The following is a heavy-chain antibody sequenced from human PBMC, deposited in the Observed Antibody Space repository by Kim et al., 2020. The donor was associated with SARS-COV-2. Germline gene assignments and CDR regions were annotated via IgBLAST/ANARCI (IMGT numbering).Heavy chain of an antibody. CDR3: ASTKGGRWLQYEPYFDY. D-gene: IGHD5-12*01. Sequence: ASVKVSCKASGYTFTSYYMHWVRQAPGQGLEWMGIINPSGGSTSYAQKFQGRVTMTRDTSTSTVYMELSSLRSEDTAVYYCASTKGGRWLQYEPYFDYWGQGTLVTVSS. J-gene: IGHJ4*02. V-gene: IGHV1-46*01. CDR2: INPSGGST. CDR1: GYTFTSYY.